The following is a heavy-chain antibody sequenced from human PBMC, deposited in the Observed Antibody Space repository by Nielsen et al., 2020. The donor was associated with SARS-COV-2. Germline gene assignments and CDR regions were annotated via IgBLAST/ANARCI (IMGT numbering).Heavy chain of an antibody. CDR1: GFTFTNYG. V-gene: IGHV3-33*01. CDR2: IWNDGSEK. Sequence: GESLKISCEVSGFTFTNYGMHWVRQAPGKGLEWVALIWNDGSEKYYADSMKGRITISRDNSKSTFSLEIRGLRVEDTAVYYCVRDLGPYSRSWWVFDSWGQGALVSVSA. CDR3: VRDLGPYSRSWWVFDS. J-gene: IGHJ4*02. D-gene: IGHD6-13*01.